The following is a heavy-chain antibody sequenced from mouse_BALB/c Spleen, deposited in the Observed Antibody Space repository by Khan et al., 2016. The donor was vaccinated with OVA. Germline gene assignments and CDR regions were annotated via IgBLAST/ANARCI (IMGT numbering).Heavy chain of an antibody. V-gene: IGHV1-77*01. Sequence: QVQLKQSGAELARPGASVKLSCKASGYTFTDYYLNWVQQRPGQGLEWIGNIYPGSGNTYYTERFKGKATLTADKSSSPAYLQLSSLTTEDSAVYFGARAGTGSFAYWGQGTLVTVSA. D-gene: IGHD4-1*01. CDR3: ARAGTGSFAY. CDR1: GYTFTDYY. CDR2: IYPGSGNT. J-gene: IGHJ3*01.